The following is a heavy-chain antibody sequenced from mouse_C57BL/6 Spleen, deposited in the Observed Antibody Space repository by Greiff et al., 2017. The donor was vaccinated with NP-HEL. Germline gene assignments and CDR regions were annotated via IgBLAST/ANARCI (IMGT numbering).Heavy chain of an antibody. J-gene: IGHJ3*01. CDR2: INPNNGGT. CDR1: GYTFTDYN. Sequence: EVQLQQSGPELVKPGASVKIPCKASGYTFTDYNMDWVKQSHGKSLEWIGDINPNNGGTIYNQKFKGKATLNVDKSSSTAYMELRSLTSEDTAVYYCARKGAITTSFAYWGQGTLVTVSA. V-gene: IGHV1-18*01. CDR3: ARKGAITTSFAY. D-gene: IGHD1-1*01.